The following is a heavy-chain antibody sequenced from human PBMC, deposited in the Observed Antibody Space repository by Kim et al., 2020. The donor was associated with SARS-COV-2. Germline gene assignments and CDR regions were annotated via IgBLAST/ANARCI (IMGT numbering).Heavy chain of an antibody. J-gene: IGHJ6*03. CDR3: ARGTRQWLSRHYYYYMDV. V-gene: IGHV4-34*01. D-gene: IGHD6-19*01. Sequence: LRSRVTISVDTSKNQFSLKLSSVTAADTAVYYCARGTRQWLSRHYYYYMDVWGKGISVNVSS.